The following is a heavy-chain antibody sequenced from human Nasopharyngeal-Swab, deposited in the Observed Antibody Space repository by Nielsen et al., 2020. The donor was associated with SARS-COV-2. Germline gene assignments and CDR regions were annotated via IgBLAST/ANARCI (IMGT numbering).Heavy chain of an antibody. CDR2: ISAYNGNT. J-gene: IGHJ4*02. D-gene: IGHD4-17*01. Sequence: ASVKVSCKASGYTFSNHGISWMRQAPGQGLEWMGWISAYNGNTNYAGKYQGRVTMTTDTSTSTAYMELRSLRSDDTAVYYCATWGIGYGENAHATFDSWGQGTQVTVSS. CDR1: GYTFSNHG. V-gene: IGHV1-18*01. CDR3: ATWGIGYGENAHATFDS.